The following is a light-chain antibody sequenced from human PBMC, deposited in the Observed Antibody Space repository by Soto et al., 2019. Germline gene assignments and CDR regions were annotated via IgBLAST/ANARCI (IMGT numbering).Light chain of an antibody. V-gene: IGLV2-23*02. Sequence: QSALTQPASVSGSPGQSITISCTGTSSDVGSYDLVSWYQQHPGNAPKPMIYEVSKRPSGVSDRFFGSKSGNTASLPISGLQADDEAAYYCCSYATTPLFGGGPKLTVL. CDR1: SSDVGSYDL. CDR2: EVS. J-gene: IGLJ2*01. CDR3: CSYATTPL.